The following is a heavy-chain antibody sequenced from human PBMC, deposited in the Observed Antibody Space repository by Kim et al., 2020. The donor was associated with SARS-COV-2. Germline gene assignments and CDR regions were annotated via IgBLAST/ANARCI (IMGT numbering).Heavy chain of an antibody. CDR1: GFAFKSHA. D-gene: IGHD4-17*01. J-gene: IGHJ4*02. V-gene: IGHV3-23*01. CDR3: AKGPPTVTPFSHDF. CDR2: TSGSGGSK. Sequence: GGSLRLSCAASGFAFKSHAMTWVRQTPGKGLEWVSTTSGSGGSKYYADPVKGRFTISSDNSKNTVYLQMDSLKVDDTAIYFCAKGPPTVTPFSHDFWGQGTLVTVS.